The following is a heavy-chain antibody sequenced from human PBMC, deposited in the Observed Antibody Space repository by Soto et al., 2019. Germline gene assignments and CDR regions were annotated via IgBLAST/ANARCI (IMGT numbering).Heavy chain of an antibody. D-gene: IGHD5-12*01. CDR3: ARHSGYDWQYFDY. CDR1: GGTISSSSYY. CDR2: IYYSGST. V-gene: IGHV4-39*01. Sequence: SETLSLTCTVSGGTISSSSYYWGWIRQPPGKGLEWIGSIYYSGSTYYNPSLKSRVTISVDTSKNQFSLKLSSVTAADTAVYYCARHSGYDWQYFDYWGQGTRVTVSS. J-gene: IGHJ4*02.